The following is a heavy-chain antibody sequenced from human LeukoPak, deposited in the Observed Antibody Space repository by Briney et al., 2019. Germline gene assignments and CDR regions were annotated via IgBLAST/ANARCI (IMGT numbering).Heavy chain of an antibody. J-gene: IGHJ4*02. V-gene: IGHV4-59*01. CDR2: ISYIGST. D-gene: IGHD2-15*01. CDR3: ARTKLYCSGGSCYSSLDY. Sequence: PSETLSLTCTVSGGSISSYYWSWIRQPPGKGLEWIGYISYIGSTIYNPSLKSRVTISVDTSKNQFSLKLTSVTAADTAVYYCARTKLYCSGGSCYSSLDYWGQGTLVTVSS. CDR1: GGSISSYY.